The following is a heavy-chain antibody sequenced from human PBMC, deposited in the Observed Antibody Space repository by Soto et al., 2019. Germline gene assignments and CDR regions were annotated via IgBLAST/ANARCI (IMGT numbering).Heavy chain of an antibody. D-gene: IGHD3-10*01. CDR1: GFTFNTYA. J-gene: IGHJ6*02. CDR3: AGGGVRGVITRTRDYHGMDV. CDR2: TLYDGNNN. V-gene: IGHV3-30-3*01. Sequence: PGGSLRLSCAASGFTFNTYAMYWVRQTPGKGLEWVAATLYDGNNNFYADSVKGRFTISRDNSRNTLYLQMNNLRPEDTAVYYCAGGGVRGVITRTRDYHGMDVWDQGTMVTVSS.